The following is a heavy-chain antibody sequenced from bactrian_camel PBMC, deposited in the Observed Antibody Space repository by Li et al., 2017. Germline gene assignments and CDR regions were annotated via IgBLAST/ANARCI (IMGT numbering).Heavy chain of an antibody. V-gene: IGHV3S1*01. J-gene: IGHJ4*01. Sequence: VQLVESGGGSALAGGSVRLSCAASGYTFNTYSWFRQAPGREREAVAGIYTGGDMTVYADSVKGRFTISQDNAKSTIILQMNSLKSEDTAMYYCAAVGPDYSYCMPQYFFSRPAADGSRGVWGQGTQVTVS. CDR1: GYTFNTYS. D-gene: IGHD2*01. CDR3: AAVGPDYSYCMPQYFFSRPAADGSRGV. CDR2: IYTGGDMT.